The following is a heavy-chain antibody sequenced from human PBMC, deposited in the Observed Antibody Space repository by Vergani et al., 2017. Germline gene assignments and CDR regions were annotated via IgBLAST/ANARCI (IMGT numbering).Heavy chain of an antibody. CDR3: ARNLLLWFGELYDAFDI. V-gene: IGHV4-30-4*08. J-gene: IGHJ3*02. Sequence: QVQLQESGPGLVKPSQTLSLTCTVSGGSISSGDYYWSWIRQPPGKGLEWIGYIYYSGSTYYNPSLKSRVTISVDTSKNQFSLKLSSVTAADTAVYYCARNLLLWFGELYDAFDIWGQGTMDTVSS. D-gene: IGHD3-10*01. CDR1: GGSISSGDYY. CDR2: IYYSGST.